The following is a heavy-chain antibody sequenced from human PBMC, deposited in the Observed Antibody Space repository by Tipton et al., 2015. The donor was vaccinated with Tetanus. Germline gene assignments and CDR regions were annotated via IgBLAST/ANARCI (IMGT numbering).Heavy chain of an antibody. CDR3: ARRQVEGGAHFDH. CDR2: ISTTSNTI. J-gene: IGHJ4*02. D-gene: IGHD3-16*01. CDR1: GFTLRSYS. Sequence: SLRLSCAASGFTLRSYSMNWVRQAPGKGLEWVSYISTTSNTIYYADSVRGRFTISRDNAENFLYLQMSSLRRDDTAVYYCARRQVEGGAHFDHWGQGTLVTVSS. V-gene: IGHV3-48*01.